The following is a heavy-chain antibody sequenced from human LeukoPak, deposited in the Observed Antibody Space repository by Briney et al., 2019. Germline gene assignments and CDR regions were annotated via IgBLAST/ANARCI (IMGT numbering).Heavy chain of an antibody. J-gene: IGHJ4*02. CDR3: ARVLETDCRGGSCYSGLDY. D-gene: IGHD2-15*01. CDR1: GFTFSSYN. CDR2: ISRTGSYI. Sequence: GGSLRLSCAASGFTFSSYNMNWVRQAPGRGLEWVSSISRTGSYIYYADSIKGRFTISRDNAQNSLYLQMNSLRVEDTAVYYCARVLETDCRGGSCYSGLDYWGQGTLVTVSS. V-gene: IGHV3-21*01.